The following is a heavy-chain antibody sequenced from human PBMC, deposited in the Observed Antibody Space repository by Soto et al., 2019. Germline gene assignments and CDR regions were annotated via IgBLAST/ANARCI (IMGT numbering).Heavy chain of an antibody. CDR2: IYYSGST. Sequence: QLQLQESGPGLVKSSETLSLTCTVSGVSIRSSSYYWGWIRQPPGKGLEWIGTIYYSGSTFYNPSLKSRVTISVDTSKNQFSLKLTSVTAADTSLYYCARHDTASDAFDIWGQGTKVTVSS. J-gene: IGHJ3*02. CDR1: GVSIRSSSYY. CDR3: ARHDTASDAFDI. V-gene: IGHV4-39*01. D-gene: IGHD3-9*01.